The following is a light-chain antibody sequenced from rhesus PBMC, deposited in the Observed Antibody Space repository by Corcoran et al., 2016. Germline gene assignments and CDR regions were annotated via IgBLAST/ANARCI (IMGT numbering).Light chain of an antibody. CDR3: QPYSSGPRP. CDR2: RAS. J-gene: IGKJ1*01. V-gene: IGKV1-22*01. CDR1: QGISSW. Sequence: DIQMTQSPSSLSASVGDTVTITCRASQGISSWLACYPQKPGEAHKLLSKRASNLKNGVPSRFSGSGSGTDFTLTISSLHSEDFATYYGQPYSSGPRPFGQGTKVELK.